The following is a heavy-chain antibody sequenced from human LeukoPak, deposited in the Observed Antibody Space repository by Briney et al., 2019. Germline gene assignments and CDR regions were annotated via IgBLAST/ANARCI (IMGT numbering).Heavy chain of an antibody. V-gene: IGHV1-2*02. CDR2: INPNSGGT. CDR1: GYTFTGDY. J-gene: IGHJ4*02. CDR3: ARGGSNYVPYWGFDY. D-gene: IGHD4-11*01. Sequence: ASVKGSCKASGYTFTGDYMHWVRQAPGQGLEWMGWINPNSGGTNYAQKFQGRVTMTRDTSISTAYMELSRLRSDDTAVYYCARGGSNYVPYWGFDYWGQGTLVTVSS.